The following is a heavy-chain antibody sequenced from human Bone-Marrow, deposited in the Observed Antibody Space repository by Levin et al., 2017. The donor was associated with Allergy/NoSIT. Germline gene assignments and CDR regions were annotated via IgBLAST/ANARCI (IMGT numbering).Heavy chain of an antibody. J-gene: IGHJ4*02. CDR2: IDSSGTT. V-gene: IGHV4-30-4*01. CDR3: AREDPSVGGFDY. D-gene: IGHD2-15*01. Sequence: SETLSLTCNVSGDSINSGPYYYIWIRQAPGKGLEWIGHIDSSGTTFYATSLKDRLFISVDTSTNRFHLRLAPGIVADTAFYYCAREDPSVGGFDYWGPGILVTVSS. CDR1: GDSINSGPYY.